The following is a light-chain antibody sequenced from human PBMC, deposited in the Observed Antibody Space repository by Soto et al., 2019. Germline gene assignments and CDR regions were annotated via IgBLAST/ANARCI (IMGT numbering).Light chain of an antibody. CDR2: LGS. J-gene: IGKJ4*02. CDR3: MQALQTPLT. Sequence: DLVMTQSPLSLPVTPGEPASISCRSSQSLLHSNGYKYLDWYLQKPGQSPELLSYLGSNRASGVPDRFSGSGSGTDFTVKISRVEAEDVGVYYCMQALQTPLTFGGGTKVEIK. V-gene: IGKV2-28*01. CDR1: QSLLHSNGYKY.